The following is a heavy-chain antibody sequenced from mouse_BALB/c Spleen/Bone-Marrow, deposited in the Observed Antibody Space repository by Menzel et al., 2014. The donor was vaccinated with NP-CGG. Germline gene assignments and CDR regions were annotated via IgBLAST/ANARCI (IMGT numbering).Heavy chain of an antibody. J-gene: IGHJ3*01. D-gene: IGHD2-1*01. CDR3: ASPSDGNPFAY. V-gene: IGHV1S126*01. CDR2: IDPSDSET. Sequence: QVQLNQSGPQLVRPGASVKISCRASGYSFTSYWMHWVKQRPGQGLEWIGMIDPSDSETRLNQKFKDKATLTVDKSSSTAYMQLSSPTSEGSAVYYCASPSDGNPFAYWGQGTLVTVSA. CDR1: GYSFTSYW.